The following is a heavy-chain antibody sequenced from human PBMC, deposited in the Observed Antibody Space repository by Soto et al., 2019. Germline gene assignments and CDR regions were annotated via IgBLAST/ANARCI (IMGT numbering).Heavy chain of an antibody. CDR3: ARGGGPNKAYDLDV. V-gene: IGHV1-18*01. D-gene: IGHD3-16*01. CDR2: IGGYNGNT. CDR1: GYNFVSHG. J-gene: IGHJ6*02. Sequence: QIHLVQSGPEVKKPGASVNVSCKTSGYNFVSHGITWVRQVPGQGLEWMGWIGGYNGNTDYAQKLKGRVTMTTEISTSTAYIALKSLRPDDTGVYYCARGGGPNKAYDLDVWGQGTTLTVSS.